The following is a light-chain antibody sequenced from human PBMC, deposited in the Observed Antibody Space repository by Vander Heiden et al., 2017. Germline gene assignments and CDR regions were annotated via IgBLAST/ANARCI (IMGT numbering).Light chain of an antibody. CDR1: QSLLHSNGYNY. Sequence: DIVMTQSPLSLPVTPGEPASISCRSSQSLLHSNGYNYLDRYLQTPGQFPQPLIYLGSNRASGVPDRFSGSGSGTDFTLKISMVEAEDVGVYYCMQALQTPPTFGQGTKVEIK. V-gene: IGKV2-28*01. J-gene: IGKJ1*01. CDR2: LGS. CDR3: MQALQTPPT.